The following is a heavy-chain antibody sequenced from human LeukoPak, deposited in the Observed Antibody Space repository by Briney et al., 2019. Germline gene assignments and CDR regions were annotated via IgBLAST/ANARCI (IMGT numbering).Heavy chain of an antibody. V-gene: IGHV4-34*01. D-gene: IGHD4-17*01. CDR3: ARASHDYGAYSHFDY. Sequence: PSENLSLNCAVYGGSFSGYYWSWIRHPPGKGLKWSGEINHSGSTNYNPSHKTRVTISVDKSKNQFSLKLSLVTAAATAVYYWARASHDYGAYSHFDYWGQGTLVTVSS. CDR1: GGSFSGYY. CDR2: INHSGST. J-gene: IGHJ4*02.